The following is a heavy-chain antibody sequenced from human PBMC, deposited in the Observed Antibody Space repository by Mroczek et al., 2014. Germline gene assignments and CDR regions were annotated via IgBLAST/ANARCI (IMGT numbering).Heavy chain of an antibody. J-gene: IGHJ5*02. CDR1: GYTFTSYD. V-gene: IGHV1-8*01. CDR2: MNPNSGNT. Sequence: VQLLESGAEVKKPGASVKVSCKASGYTFTSYDINWVRQATGQGLEWMGWMNPNSGNTGYAQKFQGRVTMTRNTSISTAYMELSSLRSEDTAVYYCARGITYSSIVKGCWFDPWGQGTLVTVSS. D-gene: IGHD6-19*01. CDR3: ARGITYSSIVKGCWFDP.